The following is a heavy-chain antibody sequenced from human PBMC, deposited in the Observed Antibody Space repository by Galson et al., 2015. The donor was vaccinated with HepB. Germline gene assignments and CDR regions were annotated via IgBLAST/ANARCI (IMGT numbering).Heavy chain of an antibody. J-gene: IGHJ6*02. Sequence: SLRLSCAASGFTFSSYGMHWVRQAPGKGLEWVAVISYDGSNKYYADSVKGRFTISRDNSKNTLYLQMNSLRAEDTAVYYCARTDYYGSGSYFTYYYYGMDVWGQGTTVTVSS. D-gene: IGHD3-10*01. CDR1: GFTFSSYG. V-gene: IGHV3-30*03. CDR2: ISYDGSNK. CDR3: ARTDYYGSGSYFTYYYYGMDV.